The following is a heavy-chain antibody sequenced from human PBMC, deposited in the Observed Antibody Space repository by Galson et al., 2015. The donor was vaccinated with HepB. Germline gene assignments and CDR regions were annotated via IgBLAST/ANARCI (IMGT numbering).Heavy chain of an antibody. V-gene: IGHV4-31*03. Sequence: TLSLTCTVSGGSINNADYYWSWIRQHPGKGLEWIGYIYYSGSTYYNPSLKSRVTISVDTSKNQFSLKLSSVTAADTAVYYCARFVVRYSGYDYVDYWGQGTLVTVSS. CDR3: ARFVVRYSGYDYVDY. CDR1: GGSINNADYY. CDR2: IYYSGST. J-gene: IGHJ4*02. D-gene: IGHD5-12*01.